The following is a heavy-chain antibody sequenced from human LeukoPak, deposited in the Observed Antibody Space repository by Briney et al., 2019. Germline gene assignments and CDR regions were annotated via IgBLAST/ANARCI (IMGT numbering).Heavy chain of an antibody. V-gene: IGHV1-8*01. D-gene: IGHD2-2*02. J-gene: IGHJ6*02. CDR1: GTRDD. CDR2: MNPNDDT. CDR3: ARDQPSCSGPSCYTYYYYGMDV. Sequence: ASVKVSCKTSGTRDDINWVRQAAGQGLEWVGWMNPNDDTGYAQKFQGRVTLTTDTSTSTAYMELRSLRSDDTAVYYCARDQPSCSGPSCYTYYYYGMDVWGQGTTVTVSS.